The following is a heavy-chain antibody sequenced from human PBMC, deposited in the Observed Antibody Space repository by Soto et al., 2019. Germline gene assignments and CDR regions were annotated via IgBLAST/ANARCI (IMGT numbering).Heavy chain of an antibody. CDR3: ARHDGDHAVNWFDP. CDR1: VGSISSGRTY. V-gene: IGHV4-39*01. J-gene: IGHJ5*02. Sequence: PSETLALSCTISVGSISSGRTYWARIRQPPGQGMEWIGSLHQSAVTYYNPSLTSCTTTFIYSSTTQFALKLSSVAAAATAVYYCARHDGDHAVNWFDPWGQGTMVTVSS. CDR2: LHQSAVT. D-gene: IGHD4-17*01.